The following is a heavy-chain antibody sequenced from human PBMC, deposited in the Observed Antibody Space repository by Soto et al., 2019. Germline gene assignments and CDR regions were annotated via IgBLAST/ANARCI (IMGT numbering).Heavy chain of an antibody. CDR1: GYTFTSYG. CDR3: ARGHCSGGSCYYYYFDY. Sequence: ASVKVSCKASGYTFTSYGISWVRQAPGQGLEWMGWISAYNGNTNYAQKLQGRVTKTTDTSTSTAYMELRSLRSDDTAVYYCARGHCSGGSCYYYYFDYWGQGTLVTVS. D-gene: IGHD2-15*01. V-gene: IGHV1-18*01. CDR2: ISAYNGNT. J-gene: IGHJ4*02.